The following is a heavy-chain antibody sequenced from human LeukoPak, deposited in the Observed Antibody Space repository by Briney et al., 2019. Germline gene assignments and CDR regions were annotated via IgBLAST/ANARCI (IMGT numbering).Heavy chain of an antibody. V-gene: IGHV5-51*01. Sequence: GESLKISCKGSGYSFSSYWIGWVRQMPGKGLEWMGIFYPADSDTRYSPSFQGQVTISADKSISTAYLQWSSLKASDTAMYYCARLLIIGIGAFDIWGQGTMVTVSS. J-gene: IGHJ3*02. CDR1: GYSFSSYW. CDR2: FYPADSDT. D-gene: IGHD2-21*01. CDR3: ARLLIIGIGAFDI.